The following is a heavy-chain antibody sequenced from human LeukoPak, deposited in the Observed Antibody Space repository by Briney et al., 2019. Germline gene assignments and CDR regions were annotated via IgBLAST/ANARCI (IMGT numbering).Heavy chain of an antibody. J-gene: IGHJ3*02. CDR3: ARVVVPFSYGSGCQYAFDI. CDR1: GGTFSSYA. Sequence: ASVKVSCKASGGTFSSYAISRVRQAPGQGLEWMGGIIPIFGTANYAQKFQGRVTITADESTSTAYMELSSLRSEDTAVYYCARVVVPFSYGSGCQYAFDIWGQGTMVTVSS. CDR2: IIPIFGTA. V-gene: IGHV1-69*13. D-gene: IGHD3-10*01.